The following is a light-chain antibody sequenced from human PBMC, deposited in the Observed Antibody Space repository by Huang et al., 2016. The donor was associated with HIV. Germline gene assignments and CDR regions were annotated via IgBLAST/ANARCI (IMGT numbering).Light chain of an antibody. V-gene: IGKV2-28*01. CDR1: QSLLHSNGYNY. CDR3: MQALQTPT. Sequence: DIVMTQSPLSLPVTPGEPASISCRSSQSLLHSNGYNYLDWYLQKPGQSPQLLIYLASNGAAGVPDRCNGSGSGTDFTLKIGRVAAEDVGVYYCMQALQTPTFGQGTKVDIK. CDR2: LAS. J-gene: IGKJ1*01.